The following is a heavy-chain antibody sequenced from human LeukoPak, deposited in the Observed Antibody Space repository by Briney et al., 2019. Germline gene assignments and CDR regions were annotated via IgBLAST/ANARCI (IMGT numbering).Heavy chain of an antibody. V-gene: IGHV3-74*01. Sequence: GGSLGLSCAASGFSLSSTWMHWVRQAPGKGLVWVSRIKSDGISTIYADSVKGRFTISRDNAENTLYLQINSLRAEGTAVYYCVRDRYYSLDYWGQGTLVTVSS. CDR1: GFSLSSTW. J-gene: IGHJ4*02. D-gene: IGHD3-10*01. CDR3: VRDRYYSLDY. CDR2: IKSDGIST.